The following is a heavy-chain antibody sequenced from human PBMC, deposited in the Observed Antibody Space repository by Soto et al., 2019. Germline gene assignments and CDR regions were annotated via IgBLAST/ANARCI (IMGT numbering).Heavy chain of an antibody. V-gene: IGHV4-59*08. CDR1: GDSISTDY. Sequence: QVHLQESGPGLVKPSETLSLTCTVSGDSISTDYWSWIRHSPGKGLEWIGLIYYGGSTNYNPSLKSRVTISVDTPKNQVSLKLSSVTAADTAVYYCEKNWSWGALVHWGQGTLVTVSS. CDR2: IYYGGST. D-gene: IGHD7-27*01. J-gene: IGHJ4*02. CDR3: EKNWSWGALVH.